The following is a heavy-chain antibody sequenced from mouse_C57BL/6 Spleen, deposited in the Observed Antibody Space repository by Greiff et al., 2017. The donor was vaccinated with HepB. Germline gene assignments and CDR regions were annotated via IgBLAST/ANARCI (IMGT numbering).Heavy chain of an antibody. Sequence: VQLQQSGPELVKPGASVKISCKASGYAFSSSWMNWVKQRPGKGLEWIGRIYPGDGDTNYNGKFKGKATLTADKSSSTAYMQLSSLTSEDSAVYFCARAVTTVVALDYFDYWGQGTTLTVSS. CDR2: IYPGDGDT. V-gene: IGHV1-82*01. CDR3: ARAVTTVVALDYFDY. J-gene: IGHJ2*01. D-gene: IGHD1-1*01. CDR1: GYAFSSSW.